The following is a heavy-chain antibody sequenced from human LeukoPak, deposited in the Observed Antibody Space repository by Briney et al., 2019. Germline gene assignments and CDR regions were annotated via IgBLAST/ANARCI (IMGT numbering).Heavy chain of an antibody. J-gene: IGHJ4*02. CDR2: INYSGDS. Sequence: SGTLSLTCTVSGGPISDYYSGWIRQPPGKGLEWISFINYSGDSDYNPSLNSRVTISVDTSQNHSSLPLNSVTGADTAVYYFARLNVVNSSVLHHFADCGQGTLVTVSS. CDR3: ARLNVVNSSVLHHFAD. V-gene: IGHV4-59*08. D-gene: IGHD6-13*01. CDR1: GGPISDYY.